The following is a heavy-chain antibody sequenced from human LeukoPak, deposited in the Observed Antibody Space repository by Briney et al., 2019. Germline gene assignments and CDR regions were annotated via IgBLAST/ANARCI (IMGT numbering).Heavy chain of an antibody. CDR1: KFTFSTNA. CDR3: AKGIDSWVVGLYKWLDC. CDR2: IIGSGGDT. Sequence: GGSLRLSCAASKFTFSTNAMTWVRQAPGKGLEWVAAIIGSGGDTYYADSVKGRFTISRDNAKNTLYLQMNSLRAEDTAIYYCAKGIDSWVVGLYKWLDCWGQGTVVSVCS. D-gene: IGHD2-15*01. V-gene: IGHV3-23*01. J-gene: IGHJ5*01.